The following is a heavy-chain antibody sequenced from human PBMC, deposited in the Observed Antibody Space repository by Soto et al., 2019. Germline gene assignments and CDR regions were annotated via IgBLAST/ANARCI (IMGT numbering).Heavy chain of an antibody. CDR3: ARGVYLSLVRTGWFDP. D-gene: IGHD3-10*01. V-gene: IGHV3-53*01. CDR2: IYSGGTT. Sequence: GGSLRLSCAASGFTVSSNYMSWVRQAPGKGLEWASVIYSGGTTNYAHSVKGRFTISRDNSKNTVYLQMDSLRAEDTAVYYCARGVYLSLVRTGWFDPWGQGTLVTVSS. J-gene: IGHJ5*02. CDR1: GFTVSSNY.